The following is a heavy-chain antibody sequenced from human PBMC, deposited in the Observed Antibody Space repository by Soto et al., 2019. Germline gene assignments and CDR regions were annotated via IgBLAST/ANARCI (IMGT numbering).Heavy chain of an antibody. Sequence: SETLSLTCTVSGGSISSSSYYWGWIRQPPGKGLEWIGSIYYSGSTYYNPSLKSRVTISVDTSKNQFSLKLSSVTAADTAVYYCARDGGPVAYDFWSGYYRSYYYYGMDVWGQGTTVTVSS. J-gene: IGHJ6*02. CDR2: IYYSGST. D-gene: IGHD3-3*01. CDR1: GGSISSSSYY. V-gene: IGHV4-39*02. CDR3: ARDGGPVAYDFWSGYYRSYYYYGMDV.